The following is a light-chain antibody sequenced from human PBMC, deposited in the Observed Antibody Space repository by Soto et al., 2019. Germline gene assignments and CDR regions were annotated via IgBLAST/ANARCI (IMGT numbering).Light chain of an antibody. CDR3: QQYNSYSGT. J-gene: IGKJ1*01. CDR1: QSISSW. V-gene: IGKV1-5*01. CDR2: DAS. Sequence: DIQMTQSPSTLSASVGDRVTITCRASQSISSWLAWYQQKPGKAPKLLIYDASSLESGVPSRFSGSGSGTEFTLTISSLQHDDFATYYCQQYNSYSGTFGPGPKVDIK.